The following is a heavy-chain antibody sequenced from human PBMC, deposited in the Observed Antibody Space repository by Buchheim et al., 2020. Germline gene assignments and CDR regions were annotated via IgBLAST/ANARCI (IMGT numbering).Heavy chain of an antibody. CDR1: GFTFSSSV. V-gene: IGHV3-23*01. CDR3: AKEASIGGMDV. D-gene: IGHD3-16*02. J-gene: IGHJ6*02. CDR2: ISVGGGST. Sequence: EVQLLESGGGLVQPGGSLRLSCAASGFTFSSSVLSWVRQAPGKGLEWVSGISVGGGSTYYADSVQGRLTISRDNSKNTLYLQMNSLRAEDTALYYCAKEASIGGMDVWGQGTT.